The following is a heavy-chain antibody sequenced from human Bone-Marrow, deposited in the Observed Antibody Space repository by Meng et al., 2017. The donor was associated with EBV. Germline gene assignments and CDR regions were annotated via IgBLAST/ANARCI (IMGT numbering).Heavy chain of an antibody. V-gene: IGHV3-74*01. J-gene: IGHJ4*02. Sequence: EVQLVESXXGLVQXGGSVRLSCAASGFTFSSYWMHWVRQAPGKGLVWVSRINSDGSSTSYADSVKGRFTISRDNAKNTLYLQMNSLRAEDTAVYYCARGWGGAIFDYWGQGTLVTVSS. CDR2: INSDGSST. CDR3: ARGWGGAIFDY. D-gene: IGHD2-21*01. CDR1: GFTFSSYW.